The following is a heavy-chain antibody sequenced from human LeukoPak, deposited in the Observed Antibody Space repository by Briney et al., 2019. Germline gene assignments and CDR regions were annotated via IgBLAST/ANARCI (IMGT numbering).Heavy chain of an antibody. CDR2: INHSGST. D-gene: IGHD5-24*01. CDR1: GGSFSGYY. J-gene: IGHJ2*01. CDR3: AQLRGYFDL. V-gene: IGHV4-34*01. Sequence: SETLSLTCAVYGGSFSGYYWSWIRQPPGKGLEGIGEINHSGSTNYNPSLKSRVTISVDTSKNQFSLRLSSVTAADTAVYYCAQLRGYFDLWGRGTLVTVSS.